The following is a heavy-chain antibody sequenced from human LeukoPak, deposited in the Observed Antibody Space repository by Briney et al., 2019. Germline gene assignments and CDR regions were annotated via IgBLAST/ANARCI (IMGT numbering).Heavy chain of an antibody. V-gene: IGHV3-23*01. CDR2: IGGSGGST. D-gene: IGHD3-3*01. J-gene: IGHJ4*02. CDR3: AKDITEGPFDY. CDR1: GFTFTSYA. Sequence: GGSLRLFCAASGFTFTSYAMSWVRQAPGKGPEWVSAIGGSGGSTYYADSVKGRFTISRDNSKNTLYLQMNSLRAEDTAVYYCAKDITEGPFDYWGQGTLVTVSS.